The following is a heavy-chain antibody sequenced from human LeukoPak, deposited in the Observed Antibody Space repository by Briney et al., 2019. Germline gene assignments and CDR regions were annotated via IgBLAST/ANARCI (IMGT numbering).Heavy chain of an antibody. J-gene: IGHJ5*02. CDR2: INHSGST. Sequence: SETLSLTCAVYGGSFSGYYWSWIRQPPGKGLEWIGEINHSGSTNYNPSLKSRVTISVDTSKYQFSLKLSSVTAADTAVYYCARGRGYGDSSRWFDPWGQGTLVTVSS. CDR1: GGSFSGYY. D-gene: IGHD4-17*01. V-gene: IGHV4-34*01. CDR3: ARGRGYGDSSRWFDP.